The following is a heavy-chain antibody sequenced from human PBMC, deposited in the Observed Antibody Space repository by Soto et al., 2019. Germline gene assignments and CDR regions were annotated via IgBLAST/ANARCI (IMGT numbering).Heavy chain of an antibody. CDR1: GYSFTIYW. J-gene: IGHJ4*02. CDR2: IYLGDSNT. CDR3: ARQEYCSTTACYTVDS. V-gene: IGHV5-51*01. Sequence: GESLKISCKGSGYSFTIYWIGWVRQMPGKGLEWMGIIYLGDSNTRYSPSFQGQVTISADKSISTAYLQWSSLKASDTAIYYCARQEYCSTTACYTVDSWGQGTLVTVSS. D-gene: IGHD2-2*02.